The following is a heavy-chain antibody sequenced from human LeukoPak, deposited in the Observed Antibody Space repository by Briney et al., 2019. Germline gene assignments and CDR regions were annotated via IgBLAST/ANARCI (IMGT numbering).Heavy chain of an antibody. CDR1: GFTFSNAW. CDR2: IKSKTDGGTT. Sequence: SGGSLRLSCAASGFTFSNAWMSWVRQAPGKGLEWVGRIKSKTDGGTTDYAAPVKGRFTISRDDSKNTLYLQMNSLKTEDTAVYYCTTDFNGPWLRSDAFDIWGQGTMVTVSS. J-gene: IGHJ3*02. CDR3: TTDFNGPWLRSDAFDI. D-gene: IGHD5-12*01. V-gene: IGHV3-15*01.